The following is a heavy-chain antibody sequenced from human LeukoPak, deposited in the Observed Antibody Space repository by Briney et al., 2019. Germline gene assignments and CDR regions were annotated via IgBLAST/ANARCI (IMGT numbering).Heavy chain of an antibody. CDR1: GFTFSSYE. Sequence: GGSLRLSCAASGFTFSSYEMNWVRQAPGKGLEWVSYMSRSGSTIYYADSAKGRFTISRDNAKNSLYLQMNSLRAEDTAVYYCARGRKDMMAAGLFDYWGQGTLVTVSS. V-gene: IGHV3-48*03. CDR2: MSRSGSTI. CDR3: ARGRKDMMAAGLFDY. J-gene: IGHJ4*02. D-gene: IGHD6-13*01.